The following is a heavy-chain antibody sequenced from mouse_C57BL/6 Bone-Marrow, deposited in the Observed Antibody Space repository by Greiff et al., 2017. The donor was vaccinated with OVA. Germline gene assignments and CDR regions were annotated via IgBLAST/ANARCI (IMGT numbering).Heavy chain of an antibody. J-gene: IGHJ2*01. D-gene: IGHD1-1*01. Sequence: QVQLQQPGTELVKPGASVKLSCKASGYTFTSYWMHWVKQRPGQGLEWIGNINPSNGGTNSNEKFKSKATLTVDKASSTAYMQLSSLTSEDSAVYYCAREADYYGSSYYFDYWGQGTTLTVSS. V-gene: IGHV1-53*01. CDR2: INPSNGGT. CDR1: GYTFTSYW. CDR3: AREADYYGSSYYFDY.